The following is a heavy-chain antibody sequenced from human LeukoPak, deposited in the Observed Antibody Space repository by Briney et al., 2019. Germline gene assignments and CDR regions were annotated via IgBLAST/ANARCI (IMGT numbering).Heavy chain of an antibody. D-gene: IGHD2-2*01. J-gene: IGHJ4*02. V-gene: IGHV3-23*01. Sequence: GGSLRLSCAASGLTFSNYAMNWVRQAPGKGLEWVSAISGSGGDTYYADSVKGRFTISRDNSKNTLYLQMNSLRAEDTALYYCAKAGAVCSSSSCYANYWGQGTLVTVSS. CDR2: ISGSGGDT. CDR1: GLTFSNYA. CDR3: AKAGAVCSSSSCYANY.